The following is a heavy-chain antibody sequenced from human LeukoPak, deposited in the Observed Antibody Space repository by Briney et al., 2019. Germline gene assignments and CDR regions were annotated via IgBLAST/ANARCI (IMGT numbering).Heavy chain of an antibody. V-gene: IGHV1-46*01. CDR1: GYTFTSYS. CDR2: INPSGGST. CDR3: ARAGAIVGRFDY. J-gene: IGHJ4*02. D-gene: IGHD1-26*01. Sequence: ASVKVSCKASGYTFTSYSIHWVRQAPGQGLEWMGMINPSGGSTSYAQKFQGRVAMTRDTSTSTVYMELSSLRSEDTAVYYCARAGAIVGRFDYWGQGTLVTVSS.